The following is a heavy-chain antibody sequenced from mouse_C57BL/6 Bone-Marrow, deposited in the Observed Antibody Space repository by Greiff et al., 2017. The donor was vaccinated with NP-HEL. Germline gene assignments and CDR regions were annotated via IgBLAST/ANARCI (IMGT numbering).Heavy chain of an antibody. CDR1: GYSFTDYN. V-gene: IGHV1-39*01. CDR2: INPNYGTT. Sequence: EVKLQESGPELVKPGASVKISCKASGYSFTDYNMNWVKQSNGKSLEWIGVINPNYGTTSYNQKFKGKATLTVDQSSSTAYMQLNSLTSEDSAVYYCASLYYGSSWFAYWGQGTLVTVSA. CDR3: ASLYYGSSWFAY. D-gene: IGHD2-1*01. J-gene: IGHJ3*01.